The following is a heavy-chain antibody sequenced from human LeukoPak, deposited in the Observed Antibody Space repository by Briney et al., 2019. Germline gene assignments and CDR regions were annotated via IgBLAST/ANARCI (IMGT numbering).Heavy chain of an antibody. CDR3: AKDFHFYDSSGYEGY. CDR1: GFIFSSYG. J-gene: IGHJ4*02. D-gene: IGHD3-22*01. CDR2: IRYDGSNK. V-gene: IGHV3-30*02. Sequence: PGGSLRLSCAASGFIFSSYGMHWVRQAPGKGLEWVAFIRYDGSNKYYADSVKGRFTISRDNSKNTLYLQMNSLRAEDTSVYYCAKDFHFYDSSGYEGYWGQGTLVTVAS.